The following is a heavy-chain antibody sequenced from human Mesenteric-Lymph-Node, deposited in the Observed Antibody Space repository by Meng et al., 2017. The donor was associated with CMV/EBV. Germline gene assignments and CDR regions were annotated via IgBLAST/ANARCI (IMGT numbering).Heavy chain of an antibody. CDR3: ARDSSGYYWFDP. D-gene: IGHD3-22*01. CDR2: IYHSGTT. CDR1: GASISSGGYF. V-gene: IGHV4-31*02. J-gene: IGHJ5*02. Sequence: VPGASISSGGYFWNWIRQHPGKGLEWIGSIYHSGTTYYNPSLKSRVAISVDTSKNQFSLRLSSVTAADTAVYYCARDSSGYYWFDPWGQGTLVTVSS.